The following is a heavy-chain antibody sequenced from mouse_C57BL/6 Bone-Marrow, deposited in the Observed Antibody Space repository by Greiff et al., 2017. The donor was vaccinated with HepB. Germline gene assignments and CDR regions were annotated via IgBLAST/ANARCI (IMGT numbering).Heavy chain of an antibody. CDR2: ISSGGSYT. CDR1: GFTFSSYG. D-gene: IGHD1-1*01. Sequence: EVKLVESGGDLVKPGGSLKLSCAASGFTFSSYGMSWVRQTPDKRLEWVATISSGGSYTYYPDSVKGRFTISRDNAENTLYLQMSSLKSEDTAMYYCASPIYYYGSSLFAYWGQGTLVTVSA. V-gene: IGHV5-6*01. CDR3: ASPIYYYGSSLFAY. J-gene: IGHJ3*01.